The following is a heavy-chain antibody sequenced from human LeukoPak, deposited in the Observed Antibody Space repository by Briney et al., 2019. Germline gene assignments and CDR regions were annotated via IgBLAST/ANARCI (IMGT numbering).Heavy chain of an antibody. D-gene: IGHD2-15*01. V-gene: IGHV4-34*01. Sequence: SETLSLTCAVYGGSFSGYYWSWIRQPPGKGLEWIGEINHSGSTNYNPSLKSRVPISVDTSKNQFSLKLSSVTAADTAVYHCARGTRRGGKHLAYFQHWGQGTLVTVSS. J-gene: IGHJ1*01. CDR2: INHSGST. CDR3: ARGTRRGGKHLAYFQH. CDR1: GGSFSGYY.